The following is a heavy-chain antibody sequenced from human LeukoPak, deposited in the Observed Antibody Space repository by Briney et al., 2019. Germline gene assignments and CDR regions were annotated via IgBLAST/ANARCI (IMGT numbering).Heavy chain of an antibody. V-gene: IGHV3-73*01. CDR3: TRHPDAFDI. CDR2: IRSKANSYAT. J-gene: IGHJ3*02. CDR1: GFTFSGSA. Sequence: GGSLRLSCAASGFTFSGSAMHWVRQASGKGLEWVCRIRSKANSYATAYAASVKGTFTISRDDSKNTAYLQMNSLKTEDTAVYYCTRHPDAFDIWGQGKMVTVSS.